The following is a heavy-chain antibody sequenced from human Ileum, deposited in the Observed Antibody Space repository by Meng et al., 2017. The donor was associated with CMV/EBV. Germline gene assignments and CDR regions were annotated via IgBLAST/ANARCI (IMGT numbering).Heavy chain of an antibody. D-gene: IGHD5/OR15-5a*01. J-gene: IGHJ4*02. Sequence: SETLSLTCTVSGDSISTGNYYWTWIRQPPGKGLEWIGHIYHNESTYYNPSLRSRLTISVDTSKNQFSLRLISVTAADTAVYYCSRVRCLLRYFDYWGQGSLVTVSS. CDR3: SRVRCLLRYFDY. CDR1: GDSISTGNYY. CDR2: IYHNEST. V-gene: IGHV4-30-4*08.